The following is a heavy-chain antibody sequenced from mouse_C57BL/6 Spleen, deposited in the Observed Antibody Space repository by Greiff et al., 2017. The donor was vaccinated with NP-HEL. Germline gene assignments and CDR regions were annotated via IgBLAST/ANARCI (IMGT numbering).Heavy chain of an antibody. D-gene: IGHD2-3*01. V-gene: IGHV7-3*01. CDR2: IRNKANGYTT. Sequence: EVQRVESGGGLVQPGGSLSLSCAASGFTFTDYYMSWVRQPPGKALEWLGFIRNKANGYTTEYSASVKGRFTISRDNSQSILYLQMNALRAEDSATYYCARYNPRDGYYFDYWGQGTTLTVSS. J-gene: IGHJ2*01. CDR3: ARYNPRDGYYFDY. CDR1: GFTFTDYY.